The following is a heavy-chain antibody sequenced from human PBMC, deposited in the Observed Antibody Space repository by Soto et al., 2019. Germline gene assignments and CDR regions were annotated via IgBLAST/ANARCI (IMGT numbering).Heavy chain of an antibody. CDR1: GFTFSSYA. V-gene: IGHV3-30-3*01. D-gene: IGHD3-3*01. CDR3: AREGPITIFGVVSLGPDYYYGMDV. CDR2: ISYDGSNK. Sequence: QVQLVESGGGVVQPGRSLRLSCAASGFTFSSYAMHWVRQAPGKGLEWVAVISYDGSNKYYADSVKGRFTISRDNSKNTLYLQMNSLRAEDTAVYYCAREGPITIFGVVSLGPDYYYGMDVWGQGTTVTVSS. J-gene: IGHJ6*02.